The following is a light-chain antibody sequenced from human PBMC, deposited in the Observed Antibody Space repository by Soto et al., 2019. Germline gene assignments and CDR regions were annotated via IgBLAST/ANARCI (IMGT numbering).Light chain of an antibody. V-gene: IGKV3-20*01. CDR1: QTVSITY. J-gene: IGKJ1*01. CDR3: QQYDISPWT. CDR2: DSS. Sequence: VLTQSPGTLSLSPGESATLSCRASQTVSITYLTWYQQKPGQPPRLLIYDSSTRATGFPDRFSGSGSGTDFTLTIIRLEPEDFAVYYCQQYDISPWTFGQGTKVDIK.